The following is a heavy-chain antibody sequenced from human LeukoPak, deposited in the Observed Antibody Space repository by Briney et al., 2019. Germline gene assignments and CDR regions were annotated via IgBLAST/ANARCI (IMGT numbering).Heavy chain of an antibody. D-gene: IGHD3-9*01. V-gene: IGHV4-4*07. CDR3: ARLGLRYFDWLPDY. Sequence: SETLSLTSTVSGGSISSYYWSWIRQPAGKGLEWIGRIYTSGSTNYNPSLKSRVTMSVDTSKNQFSLKLSSVTAADTAVYYCARLGLRYFDWLPDYWGQGTLVTVSS. J-gene: IGHJ4*02. CDR1: GGSISSYY. CDR2: IYTSGST.